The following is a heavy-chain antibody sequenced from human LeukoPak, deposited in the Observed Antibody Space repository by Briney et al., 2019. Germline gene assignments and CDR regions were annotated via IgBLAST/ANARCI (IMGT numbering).Heavy chain of an antibody. CDR1: GYTHTELS. J-gene: IGHJ3*02. D-gene: IGHD2-15*01. CDR3: ATAKAPMLVVTNDAFDI. CDR2: FDPEDGET. V-gene: IGHV1-24*01. Sequence: ASVKVSCKVSGYTHTELSMHWVRQPPGKGLEWMGGFDPEDGETIYAQKFQGRVTMTEDTSTDTAYMELSSLRSEDTAMYYCATAKAPMLVVTNDAFDIWGQGTMVTVSS.